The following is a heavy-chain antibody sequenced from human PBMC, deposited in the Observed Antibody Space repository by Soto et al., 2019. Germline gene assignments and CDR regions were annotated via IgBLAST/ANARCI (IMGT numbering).Heavy chain of an antibody. CDR1: GFTVSSNY. CDR3: ASVKRTDFWFSWAPPVYDY. Sequence: PGGSLRLSCAASGFTVSSNYMSWVRQAPGKGLEWVSVIYSGGSTYYADSVKGRFTISRDNSKNTLYLQMNSLRAEDTAVYYCASVKRTDFWFSWAPPVYDYWGQGTLVTVSS. CDR2: IYSGGST. D-gene: IGHD3-3*01. J-gene: IGHJ4*02. V-gene: IGHV3-66*01.